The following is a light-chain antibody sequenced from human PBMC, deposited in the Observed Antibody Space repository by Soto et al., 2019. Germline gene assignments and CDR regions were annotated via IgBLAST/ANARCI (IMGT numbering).Light chain of an antibody. J-gene: IGKJ5*01. V-gene: IGKV3D-20*02. CDR1: QSVSSSY. Sequence: IVFTQSPCTLSLSPGERATLSCRASQSVSSSYLAWYQQKPGQAPRLLIYGASSRATGIPARFSGSGSGTDFTLTISSLEPEDFAVYYCQQRSYWPITFGQGRRLEIK. CDR2: GAS. CDR3: QQRSYWPIT.